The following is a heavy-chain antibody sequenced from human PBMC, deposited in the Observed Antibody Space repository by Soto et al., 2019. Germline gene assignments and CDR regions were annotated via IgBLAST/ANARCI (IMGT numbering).Heavy chain of an antibody. J-gene: IGHJ6*02. CDR1: GFTFSSYA. Sequence: GGSLRLSCAASGFTFSSYAMSWVRQAPGKGLEWVSAISGSGGSTYYADSVKGRFTISRDNAKNTLYLQMNGLRAEDTAVYYCAKDLGGYCSGGSCYSGWDSGEYYYYGMDVWGQGTTVTVSS. CDR3: AKDLGGYCSGGSCYSGWDSGEYYYYGMDV. CDR2: ISGSGGST. D-gene: IGHD2-15*01. V-gene: IGHV3-23*01.